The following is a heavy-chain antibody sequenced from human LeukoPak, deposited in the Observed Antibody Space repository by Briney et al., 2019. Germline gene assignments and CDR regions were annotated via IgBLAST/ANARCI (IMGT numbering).Heavy chain of an antibody. CDR1: GDSFSTNLYY. CDR2: LFHSGTT. J-gene: IGHJ4*02. V-gene: IGHV4-39*01. Sequence: SETLSLTCTVSGDSFSTNLYYWGWIRQPPGKGLEWIGNLFHSGTTYYNPSLKSRVSISVYKSKNQFSLKLNSVPAADTAVYYCARQGYGRSSFFDHWGQGTLVTVSS. D-gene: IGHD6-6*01. CDR3: ARQGYGRSSFFDH.